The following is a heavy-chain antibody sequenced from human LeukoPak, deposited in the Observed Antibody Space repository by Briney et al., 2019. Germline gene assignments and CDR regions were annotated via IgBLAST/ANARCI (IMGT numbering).Heavy chain of an antibody. CDR1: GYSFTTYW. Sequence: GESLKISCEASGYSFTTYWIGWVRQMPGKGLEWMGIIYPGDSDTRYSPSFQGQVTISADKSISTAYLQWSSLKASDTAMYYYAKLFSRDYVDYWGQGTLVTVSS. V-gene: IGHV5-51*01. D-gene: IGHD2-2*01. J-gene: IGHJ4*02. CDR3: AKLFSRDYVDY. CDR2: IYPGDSDT.